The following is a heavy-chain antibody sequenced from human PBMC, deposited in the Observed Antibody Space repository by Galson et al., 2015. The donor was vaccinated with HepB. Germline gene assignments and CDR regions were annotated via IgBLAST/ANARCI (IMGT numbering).Heavy chain of an antibody. V-gene: IGHV3-69-1*01. CDR2: ISSSSYI. CDR1: GYSFTSYW. CDR3: ARDPEIGRFDY. D-gene: IGHD1-14*01. J-gene: IGHJ4*02. Sequence: SGAEVKQPGESLKNSCKGSGYSFTSYWIGWVRQAPGKGLEWVSSISSSSYIYYADSVKGRFTISRDNAKNSLYLQMNSLRAEDTAVYYCARDPEIGRFDYWGQGALVTVSS.